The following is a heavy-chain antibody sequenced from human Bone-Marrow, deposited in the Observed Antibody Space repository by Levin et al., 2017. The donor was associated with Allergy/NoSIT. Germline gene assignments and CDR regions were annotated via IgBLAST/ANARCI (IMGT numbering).Heavy chain of an antibody. CDR1: GFTFNMYW. J-gene: IGHJ3*02. Sequence: RTSETLSLTCAASGFTFNMYWMHWVRQVPGKGLVWVSRINSDASSTSYADSVKGRFSISRDNAKNTVYLQMNSLRAEDTAVYYCARVGRYDTNNFYRWWGAFDIWGQGTKVTVSS. CDR2: INSDASST. V-gene: IGHV3-74*01. CDR3: ARVGRYDTNNFYRWWGAFDI. D-gene: IGHD3-22*01.